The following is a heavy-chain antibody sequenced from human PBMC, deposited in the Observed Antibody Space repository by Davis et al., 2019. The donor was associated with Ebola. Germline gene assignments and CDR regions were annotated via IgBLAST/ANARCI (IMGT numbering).Heavy chain of an antibody. V-gene: IGHV3-23*01. J-gene: IGHJ4*02. D-gene: IGHD2-15*01. Sequence: AISGSGGSTYYADSVKGRFTISGDNSKNTLFLQMNSLRAEDTAVYYCARWDYWGQGTLVTVSS. CDR3: ARWDY. CDR2: ISGSGGST.